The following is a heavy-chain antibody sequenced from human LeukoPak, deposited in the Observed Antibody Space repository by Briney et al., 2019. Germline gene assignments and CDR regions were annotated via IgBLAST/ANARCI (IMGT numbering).Heavy chain of an antibody. CDR2: ISSSSSYI. V-gene: IGHV3-21*01. Sequence: GGSLGLSCAASGFTFSSYSMNWVRQAPGKGLEWVSSISSSSSYIYYADSVKGRFTISRDNAKNSLYLQMNSLRAEDTAVYYCARDRSGSYPNWFDPWGQGTLVTVSS. CDR3: ARDRSGSYPNWFDP. D-gene: IGHD1-26*01. CDR1: GFTFSSYS. J-gene: IGHJ5*02.